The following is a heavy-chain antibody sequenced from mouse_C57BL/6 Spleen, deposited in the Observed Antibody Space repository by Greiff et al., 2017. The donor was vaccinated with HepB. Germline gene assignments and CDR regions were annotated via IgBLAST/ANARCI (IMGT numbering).Heavy chain of an antibody. CDR1: GYAFSSSW. D-gene: IGHD2-12*01. CDR3: ARGYDGYFDV. Sequence: VQLQQSGPELVKPGASVKISCKASGYAFSSSWMNWVKQRPGKGLEWIGRIYPGDGDTNYNGKFKGKATLTADKSSSTAYMQRSSLTSEDSAVYFCARGYDGYFDVWGTGTTVTVSS. V-gene: IGHV1-82*01. J-gene: IGHJ1*03. CDR2: IYPGDGDT.